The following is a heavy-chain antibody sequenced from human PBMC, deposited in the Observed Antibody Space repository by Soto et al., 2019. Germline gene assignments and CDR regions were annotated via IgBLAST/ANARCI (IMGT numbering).Heavy chain of an antibody. D-gene: IGHD5-12*01. V-gene: IGHV3-48*02. CDR1: GFTFSGYA. Sequence: EVQLVESGGGLVQPGGSLRLSCAGSGFTFSGYAMNWVRQAPGKGLEWVSYISSSSGAMYYADSVKGRFTISRDNAKNSLYLQMNSLRDEDTAVYYCARDLNDGYHWSPFDYWGQGTLVTVSS. CDR2: ISSSSGAM. J-gene: IGHJ4*02. CDR3: ARDLNDGYHWSPFDY.